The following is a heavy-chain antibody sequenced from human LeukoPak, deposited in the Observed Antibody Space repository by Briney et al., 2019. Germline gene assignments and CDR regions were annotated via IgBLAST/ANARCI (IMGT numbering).Heavy chain of an antibody. J-gene: IGHJ5*02. CDR2: SRDKANSYAT. D-gene: IGHD3-16*01. V-gene: IGHV3-72*01. CDR3: ARDDGGSYDH. Sequence: PWGSLRLSCAASGFTFSDYYMDWVRQSAGKGLEWVGRSRDKANSYATEYAPSVKGRFTVSRDESKNELYLQINSLRIEDTAVYYCARDDGGSYDHWGQGTLVTVSS. CDR1: GFTFSDYY.